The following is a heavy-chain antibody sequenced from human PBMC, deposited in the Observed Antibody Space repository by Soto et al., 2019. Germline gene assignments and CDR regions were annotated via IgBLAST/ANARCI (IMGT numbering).Heavy chain of an antibody. CDR1: GFTFSSYW. V-gene: IGHV3-74*01. CDR3: ARVPFSYCSSTSCPFYYYYYGMDV. Sequence: SGGSLRLSCAASGFTFSSYWMHWVRQAPGKGLVWVSRINSDGSSTSYADSVKGRFTISRDNAKNTLYLQMNSLRAEDTAVYYCARVPFSYCSSTSCPFYYYYYGMDVWGQGTTVTVSS. CDR2: INSDGSST. D-gene: IGHD2-2*01. J-gene: IGHJ6*02.